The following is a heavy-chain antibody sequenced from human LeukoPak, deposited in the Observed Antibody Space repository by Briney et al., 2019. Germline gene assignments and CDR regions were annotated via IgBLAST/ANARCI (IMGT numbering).Heavy chain of an antibody. CDR3: AKDRVRAYRSAADNWFDP. CDR1: GFTFSSYA. J-gene: IGHJ5*02. V-gene: IGHV3-23*01. CDR2: ISGSGGST. Sequence: GGSLRLSCAASGFTFSSYAMSWVRQAPGKGREWVSAISGSGGSTYYADSVRGRFTISRDNSKNTLYLQMNSLRAEDTAVYYCAKDRVRAYRSAADNWFDPWGQGTLVTVSS. D-gene: IGHD2-2*01.